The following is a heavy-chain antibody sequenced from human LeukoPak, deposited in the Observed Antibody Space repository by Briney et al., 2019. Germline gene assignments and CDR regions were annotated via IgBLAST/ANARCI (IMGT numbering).Heavy chain of an antibody. Sequence: SVKVSCKASGGTFSSYAISWVRQAPGQGLEWMGGIIPIFGTANYAQKFQGRVTITADKSTSTAYMELSSLRSEDTAVYYCAREARYFDYVWGRFGPSYFDPWGQGTLVTVSS. J-gene: IGHJ5*02. CDR2: IIPIFGTA. V-gene: IGHV1-69*06. D-gene: IGHD3-16*01. CDR3: AREARYFDYVWGRFGPSYFDP. CDR1: GGTFSSYA.